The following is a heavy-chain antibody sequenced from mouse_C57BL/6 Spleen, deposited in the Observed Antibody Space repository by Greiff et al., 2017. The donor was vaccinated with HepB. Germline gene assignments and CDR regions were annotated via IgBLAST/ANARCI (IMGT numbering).Heavy chain of an antibody. V-gene: IGHV1-42*01. J-gene: IGHJ1*03. Sequence: VQLKESGPELVKPGASVKISCKASGYSFTGYYMNWVKQSPEKSLEWIGEINPSTGGTTYNQKFKAKATLTVDKSSSTAYMQLKSLTSEDSAVYYCARYIYYGNPHWYFDVWGTGTTVTVSS. CDR2: INPSTGGT. CDR3: ARYIYYGNPHWYFDV. CDR1: GYSFTGYY. D-gene: IGHD2-1*01.